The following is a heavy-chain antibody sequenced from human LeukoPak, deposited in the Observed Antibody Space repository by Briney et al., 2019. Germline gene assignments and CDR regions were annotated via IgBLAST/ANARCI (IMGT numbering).Heavy chain of an antibody. J-gene: IGHJ4*02. D-gene: IGHD3-10*01. CDR2: IYYSGST. Sequence: GSLRLSCAASGFTVSSNYMSWVRQAPGKGLEWIGSIYYSGSTYYNPSLKSRVTISADTSKNQFSLKLSSVTAADTAVYYCARHGGPQLWFGELSFDYWGQGTLVTVSS. CDR1: GFTVSSNY. V-gene: IGHV4-39*01. CDR3: ARHGGPQLWFGELSFDY.